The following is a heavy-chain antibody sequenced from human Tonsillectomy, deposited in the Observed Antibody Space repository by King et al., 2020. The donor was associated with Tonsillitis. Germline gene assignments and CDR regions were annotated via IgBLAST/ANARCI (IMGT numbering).Heavy chain of an antibody. D-gene: IGHD1-26*01. CDR2: IYYSGST. CDR1: GGSISSYY. CDR3: ARGIRIVTALGWFDP. J-gene: IGHJ5*02. V-gene: IGHV4-59*01. Sequence: QLQESGPGLVKPSETLSLTCTISGGSISSYYWSWILQSPGKGLEWIGYIYYSGSTNYNPSLKSRVTISVDTSKNQFSLKLSSVTAADTAVYYCARGIRIVTALGWFDPWGQGTQVTVSS.